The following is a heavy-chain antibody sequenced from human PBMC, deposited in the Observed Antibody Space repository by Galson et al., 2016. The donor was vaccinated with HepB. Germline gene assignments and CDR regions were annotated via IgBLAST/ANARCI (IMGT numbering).Heavy chain of an antibody. J-gene: IGHJ3*02. CDR2: ISGSSHYT. Sequence: SLRLSCAASGFTFSDYYMNWIRQAPGKGLEWVSYISGSSHYTYYADSVKGRFTISRDNAKNTLYLQMNSLRGEETAVYYCARVVHSKAFDIWGLGTLVTVSA. D-gene: IGHD2/OR15-2a*01. CDR1: GFTFSDYY. CDR3: ARVVHSKAFDI. V-gene: IGHV3-11*06.